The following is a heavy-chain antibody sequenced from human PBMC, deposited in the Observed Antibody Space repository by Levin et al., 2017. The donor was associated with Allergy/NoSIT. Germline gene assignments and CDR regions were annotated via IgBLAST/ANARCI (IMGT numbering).Heavy chain of an antibody. CDR1: GFTFSSYS. CDR3: AGGVSSSPYYYYYYMDV. D-gene: IGHD6-6*01. CDR2: ISSSSSYI. J-gene: IGHJ6*03. V-gene: IGHV3-21*01. Sequence: GASVKVSCAASGFTFSSYSMNWVRQAPGKGLEWVSSISSSSSYIYYADSVKGRFTISRDNAKNSLYLQMNSLRAEDTAVYYCAGGVSSSPYYYYYYMDVWGKGTTVTVSS.